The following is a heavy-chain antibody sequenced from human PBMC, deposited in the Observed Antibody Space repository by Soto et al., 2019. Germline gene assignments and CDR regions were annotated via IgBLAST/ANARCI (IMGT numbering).Heavy chain of an antibody. CDR3: ARADYYDSSCFYYDC. J-gene: IGHJ4*02. CDR2: TNPSGGST. CDR1: GYIFTHHY. Sequence: ASVEVSCKASGYIFTHHYIHSQRQAARQRLNWMGITNPSGGSTNYLQKFQGRITMTRDKSTSTVYMELCSLRSEDTAVYFCARADYYDSSCFYYDCWGQGSLVTVSS. D-gene: IGHD3-22*01. V-gene: IGHV1-46*01.